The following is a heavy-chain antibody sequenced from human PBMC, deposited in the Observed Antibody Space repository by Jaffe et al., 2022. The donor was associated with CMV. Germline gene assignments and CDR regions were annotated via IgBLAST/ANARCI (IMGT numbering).Heavy chain of an antibody. D-gene: IGHD1-1*01. J-gene: IGHJ4*02. CDR3: AKVSVRYEVLVTPFDY. V-gene: IGHV3-43*01. CDR1: GFTFDDYT. CDR2: ISWDGGST. Sequence: EVQLVESGGVVVQPGGSLRLSCAASGFTFDDYTMHWVRQAPGKGLEWVSLISWDGGSTYYADSVKGRFTISRDNSKNSLYLQMNSLRTEDTALYYCAKVSVRYEVLVTPFDYWGQGTLVTVSS.